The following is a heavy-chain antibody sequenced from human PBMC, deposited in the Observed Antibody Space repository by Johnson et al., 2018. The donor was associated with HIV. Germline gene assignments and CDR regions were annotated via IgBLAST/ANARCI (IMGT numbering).Heavy chain of an antibody. CDR1: GITVSSKY. CDR3: ARDYDIPRDDAFDI. Sequence: MLLVESGGGLAQPGGSLRLSCAASGITVSSKYMSWVRQAPGKGLEWVSVIFTVGDVYYADSVKGRFTISRDNSKNTLYLQMNSLRVEDTAVYYCARDYDIPRDDAFDIWGQGTMVTVSS. CDR2: IFTVGDV. V-gene: IGHV3-66*02. J-gene: IGHJ3*02. D-gene: IGHD3-9*01.